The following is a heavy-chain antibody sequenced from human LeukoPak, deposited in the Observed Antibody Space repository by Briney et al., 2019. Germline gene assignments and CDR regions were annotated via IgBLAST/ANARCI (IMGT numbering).Heavy chain of an antibody. CDR2: ISAYNGNT. D-gene: IGHD6-19*01. V-gene: IGHV1-18*01. Sequence: ASVKVSCKASGYTFSIYGFSWVRQAPGQGLEWMGWISAYNGNTNYAQKFQGRVTMTRDTSISTAYMELSRLRSDDTAVYYCARGVGSGWYFSYGTKYYFDYWGQGTLVTVSS. J-gene: IGHJ4*02. CDR3: ARGVGSGWYFSYGTKYYFDY. CDR1: GYTFSIYG.